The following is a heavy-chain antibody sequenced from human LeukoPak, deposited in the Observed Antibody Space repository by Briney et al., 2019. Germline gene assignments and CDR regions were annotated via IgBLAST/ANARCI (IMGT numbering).Heavy chain of an antibody. CDR2: ISGSGGST. Sequence: GGSLRLSCAASGFTFSTYVMSWVRQAPGKGLEWVSAISGSGGSTYYADSVKGRFTISRDNSKDTLYLQMNSLRAEDTAVYYCAKDLRVAALDIWGQGTMVIVSS. CDR3: AKDLRVAALDI. CDR1: GFTFSTYV. V-gene: IGHV3-23*01. D-gene: IGHD6-19*01. J-gene: IGHJ3*02.